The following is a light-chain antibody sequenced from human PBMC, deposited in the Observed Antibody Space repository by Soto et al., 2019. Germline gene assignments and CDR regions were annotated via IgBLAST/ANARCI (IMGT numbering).Light chain of an antibody. Sequence: EIVLTQSPGSLSLSPGERATLSCRASQSVSSTYLAWYQQKPGQTPRLLIYGASSRATGIPDRFSGSGSGKAFTLTISRLEPEDFAVYYCQQYGSTPQTFGQGPTVEV. CDR3: QQYGSTPQT. V-gene: IGKV3-20*01. CDR2: GAS. CDR1: QSVSSTY. J-gene: IGKJ1*01.